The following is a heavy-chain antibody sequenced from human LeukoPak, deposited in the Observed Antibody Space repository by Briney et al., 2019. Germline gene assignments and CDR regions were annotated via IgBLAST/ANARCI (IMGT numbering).Heavy chain of an antibody. V-gene: IGHV3-23*01. CDR1: GFTFSSYA. CDR3: AKMGLGDSSGYYGNYFDY. Sequence: GGSLRLSCAASGFTFSSYAMSWVRQAPGKGLEWVSAISGSGGSTYYADSVKGRFTISRDNSKNTLYLQMNSLRAEDTAVYYCAKMGLGDSSGYYGNYFDYWGQGTLVTVYS. D-gene: IGHD3-22*01. J-gene: IGHJ4*02. CDR2: ISGSGGST.